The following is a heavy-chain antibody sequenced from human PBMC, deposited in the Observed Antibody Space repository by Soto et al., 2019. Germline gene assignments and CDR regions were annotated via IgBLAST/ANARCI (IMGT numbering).Heavy chain of an antibody. D-gene: IGHD1-7*01. CDR3: ATAPTIPRRTFIYYYYCMVV. CDR2: INLDGSEK. Sequence: GGSLRLSCAASGFTFTSYWMDWVRQAPGKGLEWVAIINLDGSEKHYVDSVKGRFTISRDNAKNSLYLEMDSLRVEDTAVYYCATAPTIPRRTFIYYYYCMVVLGQGITVSVS. J-gene: IGHJ6*02. CDR1: GFTFTSYW. V-gene: IGHV3-7*02.